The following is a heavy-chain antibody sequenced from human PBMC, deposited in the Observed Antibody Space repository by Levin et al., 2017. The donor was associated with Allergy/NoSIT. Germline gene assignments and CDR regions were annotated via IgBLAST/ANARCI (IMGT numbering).Heavy chain of an antibody. Sequence: PGGSLRLSCAASGFTFCSYWMSWVRQAPGKGLEWVANIKQDGSEKYYVDSVKGRFTISRDNAKNSLYLQMNSLRAEDTAVYYCARGITGTPRLNWFDPWGQGTLVTVSS. D-gene: IGHD1-20*01. J-gene: IGHJ5*02. CDR3: ARGITGTPRLNWFDP. V-gene: IGHV3-7*01. CDR2: IKQDGSEK. CDR1: GFTFCSYW.